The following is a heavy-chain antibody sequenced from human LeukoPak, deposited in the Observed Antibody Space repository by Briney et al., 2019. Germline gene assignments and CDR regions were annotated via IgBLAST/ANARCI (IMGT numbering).Heavy chain of an antibody. CDR1: GFTVSSNY. V-gene: IGHV3-53*01. D-gene: IGHD3-10*01. Sequence: PGGSLRLSCAASGFTVSSNYMSWVRQAPGKGLEWVSVIYSGGSTYYADSVKGRFTISRDNSKNTLYLQMNSLRAEDTAVYYCARGHLMVRGVILDWGQGTLVTVSS. CDR3: ARGHLMVRGVILD. CDR2: IYSGGST. J-gene: IGHJ4*02.